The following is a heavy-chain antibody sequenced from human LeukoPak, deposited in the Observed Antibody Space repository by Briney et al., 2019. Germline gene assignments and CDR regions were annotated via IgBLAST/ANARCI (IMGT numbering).Heavy chain of an antibody. D-gene: IGHD6-13*01. V-gene: IGHV4-39*07. Sequence: SETLSLTCTVSGGSISSSSYYWGWIRQPPGKGLEWIGSIYYSGSTYYNPSLKSRVTISVDTSKNQFSLKLSSVTAADTAGYYCAGIPGDYSSSWNPLDYWGQGTLVTVSS. CDR2: IYYSGST. CDR3: AGIPGDYSSSWNPLDY. CDR1: GGSISSSSYY. J-gene: IGHJ4*02.